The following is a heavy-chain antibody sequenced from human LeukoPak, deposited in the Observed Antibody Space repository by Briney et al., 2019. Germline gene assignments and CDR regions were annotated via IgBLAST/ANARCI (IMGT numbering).Heavy chain of an antibody. D-gene: IGHD6-13*01. CDR1: GGSTSSYY. Sequence: SETLSPTRTVSGGSTSSYYWSWLPHPPGRGLEWGGYVYYRGSTHHNPSLKRRVTICVDTLKKQFSLKLDSVTAADTAVYYCARTTEAHSWRTRYYDYYMDVWGKGTTVTVSS. V-gene: IGHV4-59*01. J-gene: IGHJ6*03. CDR2: VYYRGST. CDR3: ARTTEAHSWRTRYYDYYMDV.